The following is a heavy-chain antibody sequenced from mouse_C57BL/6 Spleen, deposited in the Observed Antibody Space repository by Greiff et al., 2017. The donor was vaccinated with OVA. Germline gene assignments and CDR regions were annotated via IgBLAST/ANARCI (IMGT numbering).Heavy chain of an antibody. CDR3: ARIDCYYPWYFDV. V-gene: IGHV1-18*01. D-gene: IGHD2-3*01. J-gene: IGHJ1*03. CDR1: GYTFTDYN. CDR2: INPNNGGT. Sequence: VQLQQSGPELVKPGASVKIPCKASGYTFTDYNMDWVKQSHGKSLEWIGDINPNNGGTIYNQKFKGKATLTVDKSSRTAYMELRSLTSEDTAVYYCARIDCYYPWYFDVWGTGTTVTVSS.